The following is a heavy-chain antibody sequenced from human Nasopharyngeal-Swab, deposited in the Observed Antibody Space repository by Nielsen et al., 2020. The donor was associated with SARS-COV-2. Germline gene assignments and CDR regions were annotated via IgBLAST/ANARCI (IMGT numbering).Heavy chain of an antibody. J-gene: IGHJ4*02. CDR3: ARATNLGGSLWVPDY. CDR1: GFTFRSYW. V-gene: IGHV3-74*01. CDR2: IDSDGSST. D-gene: IGHD5-12*01. Sequence: GESLKISCAASGFTFRSYWMHWVRQAPGKGLAWVSRIDSDGSSTIYADSVKGRFTISRDNAKNTLYLQMNSLRAEDTAVYYCARATNLGGSLWVPDYWGQGTLVTVSS.